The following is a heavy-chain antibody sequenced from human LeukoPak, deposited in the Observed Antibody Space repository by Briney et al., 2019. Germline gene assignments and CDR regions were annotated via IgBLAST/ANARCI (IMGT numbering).Heavy chain of an antibody. CDR1: GGSITSANYY. CDR2: IYTSVNT. J-gene: IGHJ5*02. CDR3: PTVKEMATLTWFDP. V-gene: IGHV4-61*02. Sequence: SETLSLICTVSGGSITSANYYWNWMRQPAGKGLEWIGRIYTSVNTNYNPSLKTRVTISVDTSKNQFFLKLTSVTAADTAVYYCPTVKEMATLTWFDPWGQGTLVTVSS. D-gene: IGHD5-24*01.